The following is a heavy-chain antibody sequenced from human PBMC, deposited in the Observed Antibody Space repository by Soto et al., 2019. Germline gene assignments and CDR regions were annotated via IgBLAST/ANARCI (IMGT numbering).Heavy chain of an antibody. V-gene: IGHV4-4*07. Sequence: QVQLQESGPGLVKPSETLSLTCTVSGGSISPYYWSWIRQPAGKGLEWIGRIYASGSTNYNSSLKGRVTMSVTTSKYQFSLKLSSVTAADTAVYYCARGGMVIIPTATAFDYWGQGTLVTVSS. CDR2: IYASGST. CDR1: GGSISPYY. CDR3: ARGGMVIIPTATAFDY. D-gene: IGHD2-2*01. J-gene: IGHJ4*02.